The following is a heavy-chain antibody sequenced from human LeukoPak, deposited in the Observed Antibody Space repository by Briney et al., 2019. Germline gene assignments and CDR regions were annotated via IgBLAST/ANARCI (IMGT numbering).Heavy chain of an antibody. V-gene: IGHV3-30-3*01. J-gene: IGHJ4*02. Sequence: GGSLRLSCAASGFTFSSYAMHWVRQAPGKGLEWVAVISYDGSNKYYALSVKGRFIISRDNSKNTLYLHMDSLRAEDTAVHYCARSEYQLLNYFDYWGQGTLVTVSS. D-gene: IGHD2-2*01. CDR3: ARSEYQLLNYFDY. CDR2: ISYDGSNK. CDR1: GFTFSSYA.